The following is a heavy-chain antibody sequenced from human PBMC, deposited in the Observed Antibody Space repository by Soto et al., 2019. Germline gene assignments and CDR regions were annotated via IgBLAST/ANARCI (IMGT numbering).Heavy chain of an antibody. J-gene: IGHJ6*02. D-gene: IGHD6-13*01. CDR1: GGTFSSYA. CDR2: IIPIFGTA. CDR3: ARVPAPSRQLVNYYYGMDV. Sequence: QVQLVQSGAEVKKPGSSVKVSCKASGGTFSSYAISWVRQAPGQGLEWMGGIIPIFGTANYAQKFQGRVTITADESTSTAYMELSSLRAEDTAVYYCARVPAPSRQLVNYYYGMDVWGHGTTVTVSS. V-gene: IGHV1-69*01.